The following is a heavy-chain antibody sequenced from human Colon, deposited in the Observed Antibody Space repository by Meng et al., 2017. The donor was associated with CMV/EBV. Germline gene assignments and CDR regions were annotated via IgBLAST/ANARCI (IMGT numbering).Heavy chain of an antibody. CDR3: AKIPLGYSLSPLVGLDP. V-gene: IGHV4-4*02. CDR1: GVSISSDNW. D-gene: IGHD5-18*01. CDR2: IYHSGTT. J-gene: IGHJ5*02. Sequence: VQLPESSPGLVKPSGTLSLICSVSGVSISSDNWWTWVRQPPGKGLEWIGEIYHSGTTNYNPSLKSRVTISVDKSKNQVSLNLSSVTAADTAVYFCAKIPLGYSLSPLVGLDPWGQGTLVTVSS.